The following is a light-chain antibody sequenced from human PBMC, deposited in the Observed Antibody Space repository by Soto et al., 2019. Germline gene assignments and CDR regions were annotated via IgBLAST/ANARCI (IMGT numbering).Light chain of an antibody. CDR2: GNS. CDR3: QSYDSSLSAL. V-gene: IGLV1-40*01. J-gene: IGLJ3*02. CDR1: SSNIGAGYD. Sequence: QSVLTQPPSVSGAPGQSVTISCTGSSSNIGAGYDVHWYQQLPGTAPKLLIYGNSNRPSGVPDRFSGSKSGTSASLAITGLQAEDEADYYCQSYDSSLSALFGGGTKLTVL.